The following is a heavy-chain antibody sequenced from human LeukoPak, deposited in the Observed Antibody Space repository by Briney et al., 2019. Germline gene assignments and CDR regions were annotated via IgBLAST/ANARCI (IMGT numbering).Heavy chain of an antibody. CDR1: GGTFSSYA. D-gene: IGHD6-19*01. J-gene: IGHJ4*02. CDR3: AILVVAGTGFLSPFDY. CDR2: IIPIFGTA. V-gene: IGHV1-69*06. Sequence: ASVKVSCKASGGTFSSYAISWVRQAPGQGLEWMGGIIPIFGTANYAQKFQGRVTITADKSTSTAYMELSSLRSEDTAVYYCAILVVAGTGFLSPFDYWGQGTLVTVSS.